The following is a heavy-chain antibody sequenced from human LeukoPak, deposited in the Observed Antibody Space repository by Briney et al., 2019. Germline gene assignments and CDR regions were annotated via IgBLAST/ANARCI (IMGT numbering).Heavy chain of an antibody. CDR1: GYTFTAYY. CDR2: INPRSGDT. Sequence: ASVKVSCKASGYTFTAYYIHWVRQAPGQGLEWMGRINPRSGDTDYAQEFQGRVTMTRDTSIRTAYMELSRLTSDDTAVYYCARPQPWAYAFDIWGQGTLVTVSS. CDR3: ARPQPWAYAFDI. J-gene: IGHJ4*02. D-gene: IGHD3-16*01. V-gene: IGHV1-2*06.